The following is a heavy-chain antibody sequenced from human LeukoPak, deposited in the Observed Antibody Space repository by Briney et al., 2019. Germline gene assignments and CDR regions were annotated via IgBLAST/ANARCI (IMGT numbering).Heavy chain of an antibody. CDR1: GGTFSSYA. J-gene: IGHJ5*02. CDR3: ARGWYYDSSSYYA. CDR2: IIPILGIA. D-gene: IGHD3-22*01. Sequence: SVKVSCKASGGTFSSYAISWVRQAPGQGLEWMGRIIPILGIANYAQKFQGRVTITADKSTSTAYMELSSLRSEDTAVYYCARGWYYDSSSYYAWGQGTLVTVSS. V-gene: IGHV1-69*04.